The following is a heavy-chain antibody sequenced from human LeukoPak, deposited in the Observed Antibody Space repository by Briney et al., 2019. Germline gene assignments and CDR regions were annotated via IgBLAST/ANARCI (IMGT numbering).Heavy chain of an antibody. CDR3: ARRDQREYSYFFDY. V-gene: IGHV5-51*01. J-gene: IGHJ4*02. CDR2: IYPGDSDT. CDR1: GYTFATYW. Sequence: GESLKISCQGSGYTFATYWIAWVRQMPGKGLEWMGIIYPGDSDTTYSPSFQGQVTISADKSISTAYLHWSSLKASDTAIYYCARRDQREYSYFFDYWGQGTLVTVSS. D-gene: IGHD2-15*01.